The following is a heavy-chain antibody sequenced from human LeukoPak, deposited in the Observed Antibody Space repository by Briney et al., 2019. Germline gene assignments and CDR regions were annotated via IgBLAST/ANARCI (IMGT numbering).Heavy chain of an antibody. CDR3: ARVIGWDEPFDI. CDR1: GFSFSSYA. D-gene: IGHD1-26*01. J-gene: IGHJ3*02. CDR2: MSSSDDGR. Sequence: GGSLRLSCATSGFSFSSYAMSWVRQAPGKGLEWVSAMSSSDDGRYYAASVRGRFTIPRDTSRSTLYLQMDSLRAEDTAVYYCARVIGWDEPFDIWGQGTMVTVSS. V-gene: IGHV3-23*01.